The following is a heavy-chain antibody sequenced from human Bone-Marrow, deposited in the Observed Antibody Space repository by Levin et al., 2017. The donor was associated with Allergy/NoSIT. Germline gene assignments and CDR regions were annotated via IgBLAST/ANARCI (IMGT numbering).Heavy chain of an antibody. CDR1: GFTFSRYG. CDR3: VRARNFYDYLTGDYRPDSFDI. J-gene: IGHJ3*02. CDR2: IWYDGSAQ. V-gene: IGHV3-33*01. D-gene: IGHD3-9*01. Sequence: GESLKISCAASGFTFSRYGMHWVRQAPGKGLEWVAVIWYDGSAQHYADSAKGRFTLSRDNSKDTVYLQMYSLRVEDTAVYYCVRARNFYDYLTGDYRPDSFDIWGQGTKVTVSS.